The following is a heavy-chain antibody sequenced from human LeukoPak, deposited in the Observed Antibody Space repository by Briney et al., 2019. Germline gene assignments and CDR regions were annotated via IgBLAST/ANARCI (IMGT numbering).Heavy chain of an antibody. V-gene: IGHV4-39*07. D-gene: IGHD4-17*01. CDR3: ARGRYGDYERYFDY. CDR2: IYYSGST. CDR1: GGSISSNNYY. J-gene: IGHJ4*02. Sequence: SETLSLTCTVSGGSISSNNYYWGWIRQPPGKGLEWIGSIYYSGSTYNNPSLKSRVTISVDTSKNQFSLKLSSVTAADTAVYSCARGRYGDYERYFDYWGQGTLVTVSS.